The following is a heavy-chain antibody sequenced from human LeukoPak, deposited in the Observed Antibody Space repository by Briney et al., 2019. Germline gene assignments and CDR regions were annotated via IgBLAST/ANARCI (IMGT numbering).Heavy chain of an antibody. J-gene: IGHJ6*04. CDR1: GFTFSSYA. CDR2: ISSNGGST. V-gene: IGHV3-64D*06. D-gene: IGHD2-8*01. CDR3: AGAQGDGPWQYYYGMDV. Sequence: GGSLRLSCSASGFTFSSYAMHWVRQAPGKGLEYVSAISSNGGSTYYADSVKGRFTISRDNSKNTLYLQMSSLRAEDTAVYYCAGAQGDGPWQYYYGMDVWGKGTTVAVSS.